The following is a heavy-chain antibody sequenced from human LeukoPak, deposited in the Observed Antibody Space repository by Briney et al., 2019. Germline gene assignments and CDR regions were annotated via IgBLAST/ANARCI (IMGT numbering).Heavy chain of an antibody. CDR1: GGSISSYY. V-gene: IGHV4-59*01. Sequence: SETLSLTCTVSGGSISSYYWSWIRQPPGKGLEWIGYIYYSGSTNYNPSLKSRVTISVDTSKNQFSLKLSSVTAADTAVYYCARVIQELRIINWFDPWGQGTLVTVSS. CDR3: ARVIQELRIINWFDP. J-gene: IGHJ5*02. D-gene: IGHD6-13*01. CDR2: IYYSGST.